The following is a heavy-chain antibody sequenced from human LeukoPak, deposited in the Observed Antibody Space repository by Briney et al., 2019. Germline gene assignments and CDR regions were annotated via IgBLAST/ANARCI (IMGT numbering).Heavy chain of an antibody. J-gene: IGHJ6*03. Sequence: GGSLRLSCAASGFTFSSYAMHWVRQAPGKGLEWVAVMSYDGSNKYYADSVKGRFTISRDNSKNTLYLQMNSLRAEDTAVYYCARVIAARPARRTYYFMDVWGTGTTVTVSS. CDR2: MSYDGSNK. V-gene: IGHV3-30*01. CDR1: GFTFSSYA. D-gene: IGHD6-6*01. CDR3: ARVIAARPARRTYYFMDV.